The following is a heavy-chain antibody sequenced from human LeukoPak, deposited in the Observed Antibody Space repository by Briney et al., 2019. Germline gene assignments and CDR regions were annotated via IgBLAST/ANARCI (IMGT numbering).Heavy chain of an antibody. Sequence: PSETLSLTCAVYGVSFSGYYWSWIRQPPGKGLEWIGEINHSGSTNYNASLKSRVTISVDTSKNLFSLKLSSVTAADTSVYYCARGFGDYGANGGEEYDYWGQGTLVTVSS. D-gene: IGHD4-17*01. J-gene: IGHJ4*02. CDR2: INHSGST. CDR1: GVSFSGYY. CDR3: ARGFGDYGANGGEEYDY. V-gene: IGHV4-34*01.